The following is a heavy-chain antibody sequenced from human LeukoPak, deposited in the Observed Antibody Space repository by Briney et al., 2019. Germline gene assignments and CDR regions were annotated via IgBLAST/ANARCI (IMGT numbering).Heavy chain of an antibody. Sequence: PGGSLRLSCAASGFTFDDYAMHWVRQAPGKGLEWVSGISWNRGSIYYADSVKGRFTISRDNAKNSLYLQMNSLRAEDTAVYYCARGERGKYYYDSSGYYQSAGYWGQGTLVTVSS. CDR2: ISWNRGSI. J-gene: IGHJ4*02. D-gene: IGHD3-22*01. CDR1: GFTFDDYA. CDR3: ARGERGKYYYDSSGYYQSAGY. V-gene: IGHV3-9*01.